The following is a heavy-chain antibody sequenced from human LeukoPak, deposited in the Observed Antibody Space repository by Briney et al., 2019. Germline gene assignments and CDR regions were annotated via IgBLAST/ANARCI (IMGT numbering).Heavy chain of an antibody. Sequence: SETLSLTCTVSGGSISSGSYYWSWIRQPAGKGLEWIGRIYTSGSTNYNPSLKSRVTISVDTSKNQFSLKLSSVTAADTAVYYCARGLWGSMVDYRGQGTLVTVSS. CDR1: GGSISSGSYY. CDR2: IYTSGST. J-gene: IGHJ4*02. D-gene: IGHD7-27*01. V-gene: IGHV4-61*02. CDR3: ARGLWGSMVDY.